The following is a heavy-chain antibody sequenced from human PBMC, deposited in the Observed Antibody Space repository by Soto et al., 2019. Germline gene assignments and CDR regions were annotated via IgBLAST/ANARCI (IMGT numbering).Heavy chain of an antibody. V-gene: IGHV3-23*01. CDR3: AKGVAARPTPYYYYYGMDV. J-gene: IGHJ6*02. CDR2: ISGSGGST. D-gene: IGHD6-6*01. Sequence: GGSLRLSCAASGFTFSSYAMSWVRQAPGKGLEWVSAISGSGGSTYYADSVKGRFTISRDNSKNTLYLQMNSLRAEDTAVYYCAKGVAARPTPYYYYYGMDVWGQGTTVTVSS. CDR1: GFTFSSYA.